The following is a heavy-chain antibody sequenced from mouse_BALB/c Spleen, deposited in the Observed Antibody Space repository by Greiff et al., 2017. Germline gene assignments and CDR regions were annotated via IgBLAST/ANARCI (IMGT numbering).Heavy chain of an antibody. CDR1: GFSLTSYG. Sequence: VKLQESGPGLVQPSQSLSITCTVSGFSLTSYGVHWVRQSPGKGLEWLGVIWSGGSTDYNAAFISRLSISKDNSKSQVFFKMNSLQANDTAIYYCARNGRVLSGHAMDYWGQGTSVTVSS. J-gene: IGHJ4*01. D-gene: IGHD2-14*01. CDR2: IWSGGST. CDR3: ARNGRVLSGHAMDY. V-gene: IGHV2-2*02.